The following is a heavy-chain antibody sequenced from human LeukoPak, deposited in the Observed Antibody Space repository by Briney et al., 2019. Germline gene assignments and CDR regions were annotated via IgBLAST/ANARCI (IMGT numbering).Heavy chain of an antibody. CDR2: IYYSGST. J-gene: IGHJ4*02. CDR1: GGSLSSYY. CDR3: AGHYGDPLFDY. Sequence: WETLSLTCTVSGGSLSSYYGSWIRQPPGKGLEWLGYIYYSGSTNYNTSLKSRVTISVDTSKNQFSLKLSSVTAADTAVYYCAGHYGDPLFDYWGQGTLVTVSS. D-gene: IGHD4-17*01. V-gene: IGHV4-59*01.